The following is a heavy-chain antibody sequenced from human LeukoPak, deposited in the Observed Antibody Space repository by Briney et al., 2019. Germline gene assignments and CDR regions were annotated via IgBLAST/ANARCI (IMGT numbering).Heavy chain of an antibody. Sequence: GGSLRLSCAASGFTFSSYPMHWVRQAPGKGLEYVSGISSNGDSTYYANSVKGRFTISRDNSKNTLYLQMGSLRAEDMAEYYCAREYYYEELDYWGQGTLVTVSS. J-gene: IGHJ4*02. V-gene: IGHV3-64*01. CDR2: ISSNGDST. CDR3: AREYYYEELDY. CDR1: GFTFSSYP. D-gene: IGHD3-22*01.